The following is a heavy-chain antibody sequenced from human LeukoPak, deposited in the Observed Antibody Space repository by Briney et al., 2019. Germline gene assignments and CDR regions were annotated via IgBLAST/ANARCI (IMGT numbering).Heavy chain of an antibody. Sequence: SETLSLTCTVSGGSISSSSYYWGWIRQPPGKGLEWIGSIYYSGSTYYNPSLKSRVTISVDTSKNQFSLKLSSVTAADTAVHYCADTGLNSDAFDIWGQGTMVTVSS. CDR1: GGSISSSSYY. J-gene: IGHJ3*02. CDR3: ADTGLNSDAFDI. D-gene: IGHD1-14*01. CDR2: IYYSGST. V-gene: IGHV4-39*01.